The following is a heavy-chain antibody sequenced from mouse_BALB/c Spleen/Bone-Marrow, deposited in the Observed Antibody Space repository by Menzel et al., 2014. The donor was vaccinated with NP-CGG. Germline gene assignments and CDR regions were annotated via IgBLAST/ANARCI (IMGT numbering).Heavy chain of an antibody. CDR2: ISNGGTFT. J-gene: IGHJ4*01. CDR1: GFTFSSYG. Sequence: EVKLMESGGDLVKPGGSLKLSCAASGFTFSSYGFFWVRQTPDKRLEWVATISNGGTFTYYPDSVKGRSTISRDNAKNTLYLQMSSLKSEDTAMYYCSRRQSGNYAMDYWGQGTSVTVSS. CDR3: SRRQSGNYAMDY. V-gene: IGHV5-6*02.